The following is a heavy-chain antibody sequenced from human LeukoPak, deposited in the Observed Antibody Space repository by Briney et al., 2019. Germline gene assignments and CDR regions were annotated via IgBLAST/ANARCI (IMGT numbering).Heavy chain of an antibody. CDR2: INTHNGAT. CDR1: GYRFTDFY. Sequence: VASVKVSCKPSGYRFTDFYIHWVRQAPGQGLEYMGRINTHNGATVYVQKFQGRLSMTSDTSLSAAYRELQNLRSEDTAIYYCARDHDYEGLKGNYWGRGTMVIV. V-gene: IGHV1-2*06. CDR3: ARDHDYEGLKGNY. D-gene: IGHD1-7*01. J-gene: IGHJ1*01.